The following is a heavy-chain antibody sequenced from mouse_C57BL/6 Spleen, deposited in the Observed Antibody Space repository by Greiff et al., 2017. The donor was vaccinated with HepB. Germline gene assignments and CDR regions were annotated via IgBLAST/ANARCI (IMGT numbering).Heavy chain of an antibody. V-gene: IGHV1-76*01. CDR1: GYTFTDYY. Sequence: QVQLKQSGAELVRPGASVKLSCKASGYTFTDYYINWVKQRPGQGLEWIARIYPGSGNTYYNEKFKGKATLTAEKSSSTSYMQLSSLTSEDSAVYFCARGRAMDYWGQGTSVTVSS. J-gene: IGHJ4*01. CDR2: IYPGSGNT. CDR3: ARGRAMDY.